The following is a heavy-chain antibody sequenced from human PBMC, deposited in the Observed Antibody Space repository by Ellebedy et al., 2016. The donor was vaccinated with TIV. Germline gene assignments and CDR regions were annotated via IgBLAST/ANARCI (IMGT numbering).Heavy chain of an antibody. CDR2: FYYDGST. Sequence: ESLKISCTVSGGSISITSYYWGWIRQPPGKGLEWIGSFYYDGSTYYNPSLKSRVTISKDTSKNQFSLKLTSVTAADTAVYYCARRSSYWSALDFWGQGTLATVSS. V-gene: IGHV4-39*01. CDR1: GGSISITSYY. J-gene: IGHJ4*02. D-gene: IGHD6-19*01. CDR3: ARRSSYWSALDF.